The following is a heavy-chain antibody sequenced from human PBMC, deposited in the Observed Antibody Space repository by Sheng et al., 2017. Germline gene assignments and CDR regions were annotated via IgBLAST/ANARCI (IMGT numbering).Heavy chain of an antibody. J-gene: IGHJ6*01. CDR1: GGTFSNYA. D-gene: IGHD3-10*01. V-gene: IGHV1-69*10. CDR2: IVPILELA. Sequence: QVQLVQSGPEIKKPGSSVRISCRASGGTFSNYALSWVRQAPGQGLEWLGAIVPILELAYYSPQSQGRVTIYADTSTNNVYMDVTGLTSEDTAVYYCADGETGDMGVWGQGTTIIVSS. CDR3: ADGETGDMGV.